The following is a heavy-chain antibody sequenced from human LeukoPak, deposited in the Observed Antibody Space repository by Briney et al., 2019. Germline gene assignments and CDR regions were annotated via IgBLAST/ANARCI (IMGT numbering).Heavy chain of an antibody. V-gene: IGHV1-18*01. Sequence: GASVKVSCMASGYTFTSYGISWVRQAPGQGLEWMGWISAYNGNTNYAQKLQGRVTMTTDTSTSTAYMELRSLRSDDTAVYYCARDSLVYYYGSGSYEPWGQGTLVTVSS. CDR3: ARDSLVYYYGSGSYEP. D-gene: IGHD3-10*01. CDR1: GYTFTSYG. CDR2: ISAYNGNT. J-gene: IGHJ5*02.